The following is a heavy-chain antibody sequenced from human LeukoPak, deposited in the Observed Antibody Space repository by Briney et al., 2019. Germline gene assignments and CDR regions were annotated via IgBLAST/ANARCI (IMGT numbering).Heavy chain of an antibody. D-gene: IGHD5-24*01. Sequence: SETLSLTCTVSGGSISSFYWSWIRQPPGKGLEWIGYIYYSGSTYYNPSLKSRVTISVDTSKNQFSLKLSSVTAADTAVYYCARDKGMATIYFDYWGQGTLVTVSS. CDR1: GGSISSFY. V-gene: IGHV4-59*12. CDR3: ARDKGMATIYFDY. CDR2: IYYSGST. J-gene: IGHJ4*02.